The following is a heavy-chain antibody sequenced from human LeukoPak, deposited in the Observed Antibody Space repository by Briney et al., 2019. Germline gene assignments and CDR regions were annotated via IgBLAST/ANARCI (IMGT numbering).Heavy chain of an antibody. CDR1: GGSMSFYY. J-gene: IGHJ6*02. CDR2: IYNSGRT. CDR3: ARRVRTVPAAIRHYYGMDV. Sequence: SETLSLTCSVSGGSMSFYYWSWIRLSPGKGLEWIGFIYNSGRTNYNPSLKSRVTISGDTSKNQFSLKLSSVTAADTAVYYCARRVRTVPAAIRHYYGMDVWGQGTTVTVSS. D-gene: IGHD2-2*01. V-gene: IGHV4-59*12.